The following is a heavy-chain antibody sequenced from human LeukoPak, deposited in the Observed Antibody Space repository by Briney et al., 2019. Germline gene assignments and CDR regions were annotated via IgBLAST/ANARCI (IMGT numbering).Heavy chain of an antibody. Sequence: SETLSLTCTVSGGSISNNFWGWIRQPPGKGLELIGYMYYSGRPIYNTSLKSRVTISVDTSKSQISLKLSSVTAADTAVYYCARVVGSGAALGWFDPWGQGTLVTVSS. J-gene: IGHJ5*02. CDR2: MYYSGRP. D-gene: IGHD2-15*01. CDR3: ARVVGSGAALGWFDP. V-gene: IGHV4-59*01. CDR1: GGSISNNF.